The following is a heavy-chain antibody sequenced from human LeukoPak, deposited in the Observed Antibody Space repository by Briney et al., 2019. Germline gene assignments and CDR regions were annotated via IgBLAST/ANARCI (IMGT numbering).Heavy chain of an antibody. J-gene: IGHJ4*02. Sequence: GGSLRLSCGASGFTFSSYWMSWVRQAPGKGLEWVALIWYDGSNKYYTDSVKGRLTISRDNSKNTLYLQMNSLRAEDTAIYYCAREGPRGNSQFDYWGQGTLVTVSS. V-gene: IGHV3-33*08. D-gene: IGHD2/OR15-2a*01. CDR3: AREGPRGNSQFDY. CDR2: IWYDGSNK. CDR1: GFTFSSYW.